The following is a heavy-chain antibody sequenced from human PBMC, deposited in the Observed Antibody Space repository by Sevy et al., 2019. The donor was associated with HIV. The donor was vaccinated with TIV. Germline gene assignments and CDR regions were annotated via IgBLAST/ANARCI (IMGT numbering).Heavy chain of an antibody. CDR2: ISYDGSNK. J-gene: IGHJ3*02. CDR3: AKFVVSDIVVVVADAFDI. D-gene: IGHD2-15*01. V-gene: IGHV3-30-3*02. CDR1: GFTFSSYA. Sequence: GGSLRLSCAASGFTFSSYAMRWVRQAPGKGLEWVAVISYDGSNKYYADSVKGRFTISRDNSKNTLYLQMNSLRAEDTAVYYCAKFVVSDIVVVVADAFDIWGQGTMVTVSS.